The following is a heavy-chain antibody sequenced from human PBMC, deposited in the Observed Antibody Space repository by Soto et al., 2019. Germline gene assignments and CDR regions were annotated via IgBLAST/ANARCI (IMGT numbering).Heavy chain of an antibody. D-gene: IGHD3-10*01. V-gene: IGHV3-23*01. CDR3: VKAARKILWLREPGVNFDY. CDR2: ISGSGGST. J-gene: IGHJ4*02. Sequence: GGSLRLSCAASGFTFSSYAMSWVRQAPGKGLEWVSAISGSGGSTYYADSVKGRFTISRDNSKNTLYLQMNSLRAEDTAVYYCVKAARKILWLREPGVNFDYWGQGTLVTVSS. CDR1: GFTFSSYA.